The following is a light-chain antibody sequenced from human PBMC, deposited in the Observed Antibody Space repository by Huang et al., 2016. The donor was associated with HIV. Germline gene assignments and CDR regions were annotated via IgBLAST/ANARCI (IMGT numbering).Light chain of an antibody. CDR3: QQRSNWAT. CDR2: DAS. V-gene: IGKV3-11*01. J-gene: IGKJ1*01. CDR1: QSVGDY. Sequence: EIVLTQSPATLSLSPGDRATLSCRASQSVGDYLAWYQQKSGQTPRLLIYDASNRATGIPARFSGSGSGTDFTLTIGSLEPDDFAVYYCQQRSNWATFGQGTKVEI.